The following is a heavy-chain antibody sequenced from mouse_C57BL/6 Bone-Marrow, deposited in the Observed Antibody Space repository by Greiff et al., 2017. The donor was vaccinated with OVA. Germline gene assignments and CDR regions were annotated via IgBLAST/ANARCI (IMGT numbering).Heavy chain of an antibody. D-gene: IGHD1-1*01. CDR3: ARIEVYYGSSSFAY. V-gene: IGHV1-7*01. CDR2: INPSSGYT. Sequence: VQLQQSGAELAKPGASVKLSCKASGYTFTSYWMHWVKPRPGQGLEWIGYINPSSGYTKYNQKFKDKATLTADKSYSTAYMQLSSLPYEDSAVYYCARIEVYYGSSSFAYWGQGTLVTVSA. CDR1: GYTFTSYW. J-gene: IGHJ3*01.